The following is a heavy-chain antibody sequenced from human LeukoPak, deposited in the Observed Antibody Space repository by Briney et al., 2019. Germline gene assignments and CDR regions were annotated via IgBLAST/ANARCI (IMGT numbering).Heavy chain of an antibody. D-gene: IGHD4-23*01. Sequence: GGSLRLSCAASGFTFSGSWMHWVRQAPGKGLVWVSRIKSDGSTTSHADSVKGRFTISRDNTKNTLYLQMNSLRAEDTAVYYCAKGPWSQLPLFDYWGQGTLVTVSS. CDR3: AKGPWSQLPLFDY. V-gene: IGHV3-74*01. CDR2: IKSDGSTT. J-gene: IGHJ4*02. CDR1: GFTFSGSW.